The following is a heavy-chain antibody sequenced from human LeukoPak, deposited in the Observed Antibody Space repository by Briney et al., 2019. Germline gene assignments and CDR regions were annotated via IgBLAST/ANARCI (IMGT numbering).Heavy chain of an antibody. CDR3: ARLSGRDGYNAVGVCDY. J-gene: IGHJ4*02. Sequence: KAGESLKISCKGSGYSFTSYWIGWVRQMPGKGLEWMGIIYPGDSDTRYSPSFQGQVTISADKSISTAYLQWSSLKASDTAMYYCARLSGRDGYNAVGVCDYWGQGTLVTVSS. D-gene: IGHD5-24*01. V-gene: IGHV5-51*01. CDR1: GYSFTSYW. CDR2: IYPGDSDT.